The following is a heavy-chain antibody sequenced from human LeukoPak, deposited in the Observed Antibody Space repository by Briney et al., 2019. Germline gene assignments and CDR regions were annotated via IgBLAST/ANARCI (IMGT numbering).Heavy chain of an antibody. D-gene: IGHD2-2*01. V-gene: IGHV1-18*01. CDR3: ARDPNCSSTSCRLYYYYYMDV. CDR2: ISAYNGNT. Sequence: ASVKVSCKASGYTFTSYGISWVRRAPGQGLEWMGWISAYNGNTNYAQKLQGRVTMTTDTSTSTAYMELRSLRSDDTAVYYCARDPNCSSTSCRLYYYYYMDVWGKGTTVTVSS. J-gene: IGHJ6*03. CDR1: GYTFTSYG.